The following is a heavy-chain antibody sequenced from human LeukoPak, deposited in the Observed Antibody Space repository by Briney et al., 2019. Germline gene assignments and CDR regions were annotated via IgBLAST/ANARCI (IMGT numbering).Heavy chain of an antibody. D-gene: IGHD6-19*01. Sequence: SETLSLTCTVSGDSISTYYWSWIRQPPGKGLEWIGYIYYSGSTNYNSSLKSRITISVDTSKNQFSLKLSSVIAADTAVYYCARVRYSSGWYLADYWGQGTLVTVSS. CDR1: GDSISTYY. CDR3: ARVRYSSGWYLADY. CDR2: IYYSGST. J-gene: IGHJ4*02. V-gene: IGHV4-59*01.